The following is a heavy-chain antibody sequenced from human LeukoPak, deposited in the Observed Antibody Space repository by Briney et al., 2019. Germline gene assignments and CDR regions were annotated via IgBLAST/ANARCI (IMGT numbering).Heavy chain of an antibody. V-gene: IGHV3-21*01. D-gene: IGHD4-17*01. J-gene: IGHJ6*03. CDR2: ISSSSYI. CDR3: ANYGDYEDYYMDV. CDR1: GFTFSSYS. Sequence: GGSLRLSCAASGFTFSSYSMNWVRQAPGKGLEWVSSISSSSYIYYADSVKGRFTISRDNAKNSLYLQMNSLRAEDTAVYYCANYGDYEDYYMDVWGKGTTVTISS.